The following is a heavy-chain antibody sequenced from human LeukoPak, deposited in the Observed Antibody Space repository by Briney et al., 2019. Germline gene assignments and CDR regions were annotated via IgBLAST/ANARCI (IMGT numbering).Heavy chain of an antibody. CDR1: GDSINNYY. J-gene: IGHJ4*02. CDR3: ASAPNYRYFDY. D-gene: IGHD5-24*01. Sequence: PSETLSLTCSVSGDSINNYYWNWIRQHPGKGLEWIGYISYSGTTYYNPSLKSRVTISVDTSKSQFSLKLSSVTAADTAVYYCASAPNYRYFDYWGQGTLVTVSS. V-gene: IGHV4-31*03. CDR2: ISYSGTT.